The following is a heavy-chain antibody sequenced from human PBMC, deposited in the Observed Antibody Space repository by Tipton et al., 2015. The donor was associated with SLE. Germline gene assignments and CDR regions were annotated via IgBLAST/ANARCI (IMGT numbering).Heavy chain of an antibody. Sequence: TLSLTCTVSGDSFSSYYYHWIRQHAGKGLEWFGRIYSSGSTNYHPSLKSRGPIYLDTSKNQFSLTLRSVTAADTAVYYCAGAWEGYCSGGSCSVLDYWGQGTLVTVSS. CDR2: IYSSGST. CDR1: GDSFSSYY. D-gene: IGHD2-15*01. J-gene: IGHJ4*02. V-gene: IGHV4-4*07. CDR3: AGAWEGYCSGGSCSVLDY.